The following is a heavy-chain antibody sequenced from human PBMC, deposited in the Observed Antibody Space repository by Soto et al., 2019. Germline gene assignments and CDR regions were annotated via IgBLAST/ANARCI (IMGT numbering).Heavy chain of an antibody. V-gene: IGHV5-51*01. CDR3: ARLSRPDIVVVPAAIMGAGYYYGMDV. Sequence: PGESLKISCKGSGYSFTSYWIGWVRQMPGKGLEWMGIIYPGDSDTRYSPSFQGQVTISADKSISTAYLQWSSLKASDTAMYYCARLSRPDIVVVPAAIMGAGYYYGMDVRGQGTTVTVSS. J-gene: IGHJ6*02. CDR2: IYPGDSDT. CDR1: GYSFTSYW. D-gene: IGHD2-2*02.